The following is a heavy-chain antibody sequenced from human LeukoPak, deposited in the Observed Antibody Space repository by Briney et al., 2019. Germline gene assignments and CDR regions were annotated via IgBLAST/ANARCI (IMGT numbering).Heavy chain of an antibody. CDR3: ARDVRGPHDF. CDR2: IDPDGNT. V-gene: IGHV3-74*01. D-gene: IGHD2/OR15-2a*01. J-gene: IGHJ4*02. CDR1: GFTLSNSW. Sequence: HPGGSLRLSCEASGFTLSNSWMHWVRQAPGKGLVWVSRIDPDGNTDYADSVKGRFTISRDNAKNTLYLQMNSLRAEDTAVYRCARDVRGPHDFWGQGTLVTVSS.